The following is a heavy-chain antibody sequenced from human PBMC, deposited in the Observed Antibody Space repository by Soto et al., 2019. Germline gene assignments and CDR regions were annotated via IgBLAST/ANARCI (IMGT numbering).Heavy chain of an antibody. D-gene: IGHD3-10*01. Sequence: PGGSLRLSCAASGFTFSSYAMSWVRQAPGKGLEWVAAITCEGSNKYYADSVKGRFTISRDNSKNTLHLQMNSLRPEDTALYYCAKDYNAFGPHYFDYWGLGSLVTVSS. J-gene: IGHJ4*02. CDR2: ITCEGSNK. CDR3: AKDYNAFGPHYFDY. V-gene: IGHV3-30*18. CDR1: GFTFSSYA.